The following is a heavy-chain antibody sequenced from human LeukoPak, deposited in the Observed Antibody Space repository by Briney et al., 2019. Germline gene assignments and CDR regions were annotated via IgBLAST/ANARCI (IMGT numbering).Heavy chain of an antibody. Sequence: ASVKVSCKASGYTFTSYAITWVRQAPGQGLEWMGWISSFNGNTNYAQKLQGRVTMTTDTSTSTAYMELRSLRSDDTAVYYCARYDYYDSSGYYDYWGQGTLVTVSS. J-gene: IGHJ4*02. CDR1: GYTFTSYA. CDR3: ARYDYYDSSGYYDY. V-gene: IGHV1-18*01. CDR2: ISSFNGNT. D-gene: IGHD3-22*01.